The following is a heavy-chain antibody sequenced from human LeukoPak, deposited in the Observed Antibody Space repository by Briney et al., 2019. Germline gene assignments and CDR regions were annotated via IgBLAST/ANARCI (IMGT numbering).Heavy chain of an antibody. CDR1: GGTFRSYA. CDR3: ARVKSGDDILTGYYTSQYNWFDP. V-gene: IGHV1-69*01. CDR2: IIPILGTA. J-gene: IGHJ5*02. Sequence: ASVKVSCKASGGTFRSYAIRWVRQAPGQGLEWMGGIIPILGTANYAQKFQGRVTITADESTRTAYMEVSSLRSEDTAVYYCARVKSGDDILTGYYTSQYNWFDPWGQGTLVTVSS. D-gene: IGHD3-9*01.